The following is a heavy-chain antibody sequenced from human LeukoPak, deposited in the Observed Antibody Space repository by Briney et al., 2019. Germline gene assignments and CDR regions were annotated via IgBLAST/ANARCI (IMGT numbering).Heavy chain of an antibody. V-gene: IGHV4-59*01. CDR2: IHYSGST. Sequence: MPSETLSLTRTVSGGSISSYYWSWIRQPPGKGLEWIGYIHYSGSTKYNPSLKSRVTISVDTSKNQFSLKLRSVTAADTGVYYCARGVDTEALDYWGQGTLVTVSS. CDR3: ARGVDTEALDY. J-gene: IGHJ4*02. D-gene: IGHD5-18*01. CDR1: GGSISSYY.